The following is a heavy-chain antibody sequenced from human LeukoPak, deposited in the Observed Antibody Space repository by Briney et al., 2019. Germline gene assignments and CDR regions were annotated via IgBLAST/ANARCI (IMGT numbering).Heavy chain of an antibody. CDR2: IYHSGST. D-gene: IGHD5-12*01. J-gene: IGHJ4*02. CDR3: ARGGGYASPIGY. CDR1: GGSISTYY. V-gene: IGHV4-59*01. Sequence: ASETLSLTCTLSGGSISTYYWSWIRQPPGKGLEWIGYIYHSGSTNYNPSLKSRVTISVDTSKNQFSLKLSSVTAADAAVYYCARGGGYASPIGYWGQGALVTVSS.